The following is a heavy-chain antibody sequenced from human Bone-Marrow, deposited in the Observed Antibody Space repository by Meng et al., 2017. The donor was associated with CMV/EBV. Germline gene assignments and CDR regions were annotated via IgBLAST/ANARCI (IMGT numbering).Heavy chain of an antibody. Sequence: GGSLRLSCAASGFTFEDYGMSWVRQIPGKGPEWVSSIYWNGGGTTYAESVRGRFTISRDNSKNTLYLQMNSLRAEDTAVYYCASAFNYDFWSGYYRDAFDIWGQGTMVTVSS. CDR3: ASAFNYDFWSGYYRDAFDI. CDR2: IYWNGGGT. CDR1: GFTFEDYG. V-gene: IGHV3-20*04. D-gene: IGHD3-3*01. J-gene: IGHJ3*02.